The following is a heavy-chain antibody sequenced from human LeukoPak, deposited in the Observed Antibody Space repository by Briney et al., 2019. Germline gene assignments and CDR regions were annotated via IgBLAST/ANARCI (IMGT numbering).Heavy chain of an antibody. CDR3: ARECCGYYYDSSGYLF. V-gene: IGHV1-2*02. Sequence: GASVKVSCKASGGTFRTFAISWVRQAPGQGLEWMGWINPNSGGTNYAQKFQGRVTMTRDTSISTAYMELSRLRSDDTAVYYCARECCGYYYDSSGYLFWGQGTMVTVSS. J-gene: IGHJ3*01. CDR1: GGTFRTFA. D-gene: IGHD3-22*01. CDR2: INPNSGGT.